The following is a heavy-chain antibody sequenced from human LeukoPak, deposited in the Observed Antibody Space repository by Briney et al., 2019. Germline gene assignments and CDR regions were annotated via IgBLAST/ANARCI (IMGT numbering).Heavy chain of an antibody. J-gene: IGHJ4*02. CDR1: GFTVSSNY. V-gene: IGHV3-23*01. CDR3: AKGAWDFWSGYSSFDY. D-gene: IGHD3-3*01. Sequence: GGSLRLSCAASGFTVSSNYMSWVRQAPGKGLEWVSAISGSGGSTYYADSVKGRFTFSRDNSHNTLYLQMNSLRAEDTAIYYCAKGAWDFWSGYSSFDYWGQGTLVTVSS. CDR2: ISGSGGST.